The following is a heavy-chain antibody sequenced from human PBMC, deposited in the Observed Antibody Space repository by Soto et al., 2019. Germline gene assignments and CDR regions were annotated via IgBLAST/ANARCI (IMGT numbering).Heavy chain of an antibody. Sequence: GSLRLSCAASGFTFNSYGMSWVRQAPGKGLEWVSSIRGSDGRTFYADFVEGRFTISRDNSKNTLFLQMSSLRAEDAAVYYCARVGYHKQWLEHLDSRGQGTLVTVSS. CDR1: GFTFNSYG. V-gene: IGHV3-23*01. CDR3: ARVGYHKQWLEHLDS. CDR2: IRGSDGRT. D-gene: IGHD6-19*01. J-gene: IGHJ4*02.